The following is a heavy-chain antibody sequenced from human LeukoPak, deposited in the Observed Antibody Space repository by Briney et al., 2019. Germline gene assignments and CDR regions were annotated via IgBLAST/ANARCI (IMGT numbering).Heavy chain of an antibody. J-gene: IGHJ4*02. V-gene: IGHV3-11*04. CDR1: GYTFSDYY. Sequence: PEGSLRLSCADSGYTFSDYYMSWIRQAPGKGLEWLSYISSSGKTIYYADSLKGRFTISRDNAKNSLYLQMNSLRAEDTAVYYCARIKGNWAFDHWGQGTLVTVSS. CDR3: ARIKGNWAFDH. CDR2: ISSSGKTI. D-gene: IGHD7-27*01.